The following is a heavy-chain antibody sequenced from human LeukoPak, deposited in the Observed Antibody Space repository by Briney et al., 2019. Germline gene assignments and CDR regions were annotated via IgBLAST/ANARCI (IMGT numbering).Heavy chain of an antibody. CDR2: ISYDGSNK. CDR3: AKLGIDSSGYFDY. D-gene: IGHD3-22*01. Sequence: GGSLRLSCAASGFTFSSYGMPWVRQAPGKGLEWVAVISYDGSNKYYADSVKGRFTISRDNSKNTLYLQMNSLRAEDTAVYYCAKLGIDSSGYFDYWGQGTLVTVSS. V-gene: IGHV3-30*18. CDR1: GFTFSSYG. J-gene: IGHJ4*02.